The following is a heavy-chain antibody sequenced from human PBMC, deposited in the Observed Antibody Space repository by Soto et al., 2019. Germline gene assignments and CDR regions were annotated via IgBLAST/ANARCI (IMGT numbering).Heavy chain of an antibody. J-gene: IGHJ4*02. D-gene: IGHD4-17*01. CDR1: GFSLSNARMG. CDR3: ARILRELTVTTEIDY. V-gene: IGHV2-26*01. Sequence: QVTLKESGPVLVKPTETLTLTCTVSGFSLSNARMGVSWIRQPPGTALEWLAHIFSNDEKSYSTSLKSRLTISKDTSKSQVVLTMTNMDPVDTATYYCARILRELTVTTEIDYWGQGTLVTVSS. CDR2: IFSNDEK.